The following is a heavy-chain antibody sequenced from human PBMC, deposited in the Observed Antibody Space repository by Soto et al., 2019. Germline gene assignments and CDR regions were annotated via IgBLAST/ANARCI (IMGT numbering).Heavy chain of an antibody. CDR3: AKGGHASPFDY. CDR2: ISGRGDIT. V-gene: IGHV3-23*01. D-gene: IGHD2-15*01. J-gene: IGHJ4*02. Sequence: EMRLLESGGGLVQPGGSLRLSCAASGLTFGNYAMTWVRQAPGRGLEWVSTISGRGDITLYADSVKGRFTLSRDNSKNTHWLQMNNLRAEDTAVFYCAKGGHASPFDYWGQGALVTVSS. CDR1: GLTFGNYA.